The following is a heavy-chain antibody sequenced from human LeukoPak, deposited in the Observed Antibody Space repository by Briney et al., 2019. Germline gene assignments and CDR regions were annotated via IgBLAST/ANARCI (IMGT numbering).Heavy chain of an antibody. CDR3: ARRRIQQTFLYYYCMDV. D-gene: IGHD5-18*01. CDR1: GGSFSGYY. V-gene: IGHV4-34*01. CDR2: INHSGST. J-gene: IGHJ6*03. Sequence: PSETLSLTCAVYGGSFSGYYWSWIRQPPGKGLEWIGEINHSGSTNYDPSLKSRVTISVDTSKNQFSLKLSSVTAADTAVYYCARRRIQQTFLYYYCMDVWGKGTTVTVSS.